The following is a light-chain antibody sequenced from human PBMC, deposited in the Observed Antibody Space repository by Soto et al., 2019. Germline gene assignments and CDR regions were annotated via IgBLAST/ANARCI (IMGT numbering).Light chain of an antibody. J-gene: IGLJ2*01. V-gene: IGLV1-51*01. CDR1: SSNIGNNY. CDR3: GTWDSSLSAA. CDR2: DNN. Sequence: QSVLTQPPSVSAAPGQKVTISCSGSSSNIGNNYVSWYQQLPGTAPKLLIYDNNKRPSGIPDRFSGSKSGTSATLGITRLQTGDEADYYCGTWDSSLSAAFGGGTKLTVL.